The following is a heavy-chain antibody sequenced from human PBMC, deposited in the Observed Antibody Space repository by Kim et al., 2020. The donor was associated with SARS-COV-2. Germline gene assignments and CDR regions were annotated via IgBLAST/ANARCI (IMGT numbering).Heavy chain of an antibody. J-gene: IGHJ4*02. CDR3: ARQRFDYVWGSYRYFDY. D-gene: IGHD3-16*02. V-gene: IGHV5-51*01. CDR1: GYSFTSYW. CDR2: IYPGDSDT. Sequence: GESLKISCKGSGYSFTSYWIGWVRQMPGKGLEWMGIIYPGDSDTRYSPSFQGQVTISADKSISTAYLQWSSLKALDTAMYYCARQRFDYVWGSYRYFDYWGQGTLVTVSS.